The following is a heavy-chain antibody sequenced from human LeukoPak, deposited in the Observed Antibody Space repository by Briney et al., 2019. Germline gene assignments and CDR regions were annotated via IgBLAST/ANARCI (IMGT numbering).Heavy chain of an antibody. CDR3: AKDYRDFDY. J-gene: IGHJ4*02. D-gene: IGHD3-16*02. CDR2: IYWSSSGT. CDR1: GFNSEDHA. V-gene: IGHV3-9*02. Sequence: PGRSLRLSCVVSGFNSEDHAMHWVRQAPGKGLEWVSGIYWSSSGTGYADSVKGRFTVSRDSAKNSLYLQMNSLRAEDTAVYYCAKDYRDFDYWGQGTLVTVSS.